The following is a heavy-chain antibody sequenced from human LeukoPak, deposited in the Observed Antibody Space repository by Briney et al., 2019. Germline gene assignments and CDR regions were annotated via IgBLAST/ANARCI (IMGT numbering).Heavy chain of an antibody. V-gene: IGHV3-21*01. CDR1: GFTFSSYS. CDR2: ISSSSSYI. D-gene: IGHD3/OR15-3a*01. Sequence: GGSLRLSCAASGFTFSSYSMNWVRQALGKGLEWVSSISSSSSYIYYADSVKGRFTISRDNAKNSLYLQMNSLRAEDTAVYYCATDFRLPMDYWGQGTLVTVSS. CDR3: ATDFRLPMDY. J-gene: IGHJ4*02.